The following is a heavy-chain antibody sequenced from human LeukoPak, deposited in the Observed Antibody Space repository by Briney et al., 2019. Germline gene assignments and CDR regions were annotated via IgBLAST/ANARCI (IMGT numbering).Heavy chain of an antibody. D-gene: IGHD6-6*01. V-gene: IGHV3-53*01. J-gene: IGHJ4*02. CDR1: GFTVSSTF. Sequence: GGSLRLSCAASGFTVSSTFLSWVRLAPGKGLEWVSGVYGGGSTYYADSVKGRFTISRDNSKNTLYLQMNSLRAEDTAMYYCARGRPSYYFDYWGQGTLVTVSS. CDR2: VYGGGST. CDR3: ARGRPSYYFDY.